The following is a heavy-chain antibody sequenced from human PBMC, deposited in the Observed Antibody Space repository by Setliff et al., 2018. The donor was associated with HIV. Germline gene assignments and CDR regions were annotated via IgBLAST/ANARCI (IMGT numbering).Heavy chain of an antibody. J-gene: IGHJ1*01. Sequence: ASVKVSCKASGYTFTSSGITWVRQAPGQGLEWMGWIGTYNGDTNYAQKFQGRVTMTTDTSTSTAYMELRSLISDDTAVYYCATDPGYSSTWYSESFQHWGQGTVVTVSS. V-gene: IGHV1-18*01. CDR2: IGTYNGDT. CDR1: GYTFTSSG. CDR3: ATDPGYSSTWYSESFQH. D-gene: IGHD6-13*01.